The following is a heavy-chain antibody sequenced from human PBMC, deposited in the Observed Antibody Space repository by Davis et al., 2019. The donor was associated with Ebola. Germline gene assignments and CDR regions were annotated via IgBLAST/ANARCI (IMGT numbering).Heavy chain of an antibody. J-gene: IGHJ5*02. CDR2: IYYSGST. CDR1: GCSISTYY. Sequence: SETLSLTCTVSGCSISTYYWSWIRQPPGKGLEWIGYIYYSGSTNYKPSLKSRVTISVDTSKNQFSLKLSSVTAADTAVYYCARDPVWLDGYNWFDPWGQGTLVTVSS. D-gene: IGHD6-19*01. V-gene: IGHV4-59*12. CDR3: ARDPVWLDGYNWFDP.